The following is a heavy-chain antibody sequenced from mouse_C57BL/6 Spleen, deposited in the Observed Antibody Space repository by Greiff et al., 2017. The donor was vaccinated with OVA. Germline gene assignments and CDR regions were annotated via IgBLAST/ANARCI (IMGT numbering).Heavy chain of an antibody. CDR2: INPSNGGT. CDR3: ARAVVAHWYFDV. V-gene: IGHV1-53*01. D-gene: IGHD1-1*01. CDR1: GYTFTSYW. J-gene: IGHJ1*03. Sequence: QVQLQQPGTELVKPGASVKLSCKASGYTFTSYWMHWVKQRPGQGLEWIGNINPSNGGTNYNEKFKSKATLTVDKSSSTAYMQLSSLTSEDSAVXYCARAVVAHWYFDVWGTGTTVTVSS.